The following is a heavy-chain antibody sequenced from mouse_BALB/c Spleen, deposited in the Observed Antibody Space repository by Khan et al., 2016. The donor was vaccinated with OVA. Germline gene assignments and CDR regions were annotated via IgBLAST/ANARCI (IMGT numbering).Heavy chain of an antibody. Sequence: EVELVESGGGLVQPGGSLKLSCATSGFTFSDYYMYWVRQTPEKRLEWVTYISNRGSTTYYPDTLRGRFTISRDNAKNTLFLQLSRLKSEATAIYCCEREGDDVGLAYWGQGTLVTVSA. CDR1: GFTFSDYY. D-gene: IGHD2-3*01. V-gene: IGHV5-12*02. CDR3: EREGDDVGLAY. J-gene: IGHJ3*01. CDR2: ISNRGSTT.